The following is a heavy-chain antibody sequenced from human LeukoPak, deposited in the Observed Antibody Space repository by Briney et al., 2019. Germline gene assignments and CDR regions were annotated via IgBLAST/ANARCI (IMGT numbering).Heavy chain of an antibody. CDR3: ASGDAFDN. J-gene: IGHJ3*02. CDR1: GFIFNDYN. V-gene: IGHV3-33*01. Sequence: GGSLRLSCAASGFIFNDYNMHWVRQAPGKGLEWVAVIWYDGSHKIYADYVKGRFTISRDNSKNTLYLQMIGLGAEDTGVYHCASGDAFDNWGQGTMVTVSS. CDR2: IWYDGSHK.